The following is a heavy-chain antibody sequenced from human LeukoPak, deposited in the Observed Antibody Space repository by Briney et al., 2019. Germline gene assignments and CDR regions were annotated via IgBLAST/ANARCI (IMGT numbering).Heavy chain of an antibody. D-gene: IGHD3-10*01. CDR2: FDPEDGET. CDR3: ATPGSAAYYYGSGSYRKAFDY. J-gene: IGHJ4*02. V-gene: IGHV1-24*01. Sequence: ASLKASCKLSGYTLTELSMHWVPQAPRKGLEWVGGFDPEDGETIYAQKFQGRVTMTEDTSTDTAYMEVSSLRSEDTAVYYCATPGSAAYYYGSGSYRKAFDYWGQGTLVTVSS. CDR1: GYTLTELS.